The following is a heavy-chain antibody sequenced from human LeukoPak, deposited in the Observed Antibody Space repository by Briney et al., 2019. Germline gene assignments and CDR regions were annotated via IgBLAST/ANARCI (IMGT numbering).Heavy chain of an antibody. D-gene: IGHD6-13*01. CDR3: ARRIAAAGIFDY. J-gene: IGHJ4*02. CDR1: EYTFTSYY. Sequence: GASVKVSCKASEYTFTSYYMHWVRQAPGQGLEWMGIINPSGGSTSYAQKFQGRVTMTRDMSTSTVYMELSSLRSEDTAVYYCARRIAAAGIFDYWGQGTLVTVSS. V-gene: IGHV1-46*01. CDR2: INPSGGST.